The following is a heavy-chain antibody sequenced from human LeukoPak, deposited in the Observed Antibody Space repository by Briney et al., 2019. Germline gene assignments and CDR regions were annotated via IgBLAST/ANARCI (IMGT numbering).Heavy chain of an antibody. CDR2: IYYSGST. D-gene: IGHD6-19*01. CDR1: GGSISSYY. V-gene: IGHV4-59*12. J-gene: IGHJ4*02. Sequence: PSETLSLTCTVSGGSISSYYWSWIRQPPGKGLEWIGYIYYSGSTNYNPSLKSRVTISVDTSKNQFSLKLSSVTAADTAVYYCARGRGGGYSSGCFDYWGQGTLVTVSS. CDR3: ARGRGGGYSSGCFDY.